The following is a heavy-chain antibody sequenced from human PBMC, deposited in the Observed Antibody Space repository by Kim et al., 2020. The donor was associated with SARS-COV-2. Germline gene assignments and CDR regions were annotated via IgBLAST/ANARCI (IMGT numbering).Heavy chain of an antibody. V-gene: IGHV1-2*02. D-gene: IGHD3-22*01. Sequence: ASVKVSCKASEYTFTDYYIHWVRQAPGQGLEWMGWINPASASGSTIYSQKFEGRVTMTRDTSISTAYLELSSLRPDDTAVYYCARDATPLTTEFDYWGQGTLVSVS. CDR1: EYTFTDYY. J-gene: IGHJ4*02. CDR2: INPASASGST. CDR3: ARDATPLTTEFDY.